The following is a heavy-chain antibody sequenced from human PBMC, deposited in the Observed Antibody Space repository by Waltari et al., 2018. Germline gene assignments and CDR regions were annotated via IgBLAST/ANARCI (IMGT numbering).Heavy chain of an antibody. CDR3: ARDHYDSSGRDYTLTYYYYYGMDV. CDR2: ISSSSSYI. V-gene: IGHV3-21*01. Sequence: EVQLVESGGGLVKPGGSLRLSCAASGFTFSSYSMNWVRQAPGKGLEWVSSISSSSSYIYYADSVKGRFTISRDNAKNSLYLQMNSLRAEDTAVYYCARDHYDSSGRDYTLTYYYYYGMDVWGQGTTVTVSS. D-gene: IGHD3-22*01. CDR1: GFTFSSYS. J-gene: IGHJ6*02.